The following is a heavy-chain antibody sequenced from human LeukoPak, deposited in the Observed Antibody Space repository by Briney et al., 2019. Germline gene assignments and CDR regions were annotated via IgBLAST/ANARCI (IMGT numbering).Heavy chain of an antibody. Sequence: ASVKVSCKASGGTFSSYAISWVRQAPGQGLEWMGGIIPIFGTANYAQKFQDRVTITRDRSMSTAYMELSSLRSEDTAMYYCAHSFSGSYPQTNDDAFDIWGQGTMVTVSS. D-gene: IGHD1-26*01. CDR2: IIPIFGTA. CDR3: AHSFSGSYPQTNDDAFDI. V-gene: IGHV1-69*05. CDR1: GGTFSSYA. J-gene: IGHJ3*02.